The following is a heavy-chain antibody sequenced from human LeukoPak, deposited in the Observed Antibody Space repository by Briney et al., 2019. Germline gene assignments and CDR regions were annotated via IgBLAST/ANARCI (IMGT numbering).Heavy chain of an antibody. D-gene: IGHD3-3*01. CDR3: ARITDLTIFGVVLISGFFDY. V-gene: IGHV1-2*02. Sequence: ASVKVSCKASGYTSTGYYMHWVRQAPGQGLEWMGWINPNSGATNYTQNFQGRVTMTRDTSISTAYMELSRLRSDDTAAYYCARITDLTIFGVVLISGFFDYWGQGTLVTVSS. CDR1: GYTSTGYY. J-gene: IGHJ4*02. CDR2: INPNSGAT.